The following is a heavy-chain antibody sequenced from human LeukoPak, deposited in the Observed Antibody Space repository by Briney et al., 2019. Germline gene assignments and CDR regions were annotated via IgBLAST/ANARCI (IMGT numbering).Heavy chain of an antibody. CDR2: ISPDGSVT. J-gene: IGHJ4*02. D-gene: IGHD5-24*01. CDR3: ASDVAYKFDY. CDR1: GFPFSRDS. Sequence: GGSLRLSCAASGFPFSRDSMHWVRQTPGKGLVWLSRISPDGSVTNYADSVKGRFTISRDNAKNTLYLQMNSLRDEDTAVYYCASDVAYKFDYWGQGALVTFSS. V-gene: IGHV3-74*01.